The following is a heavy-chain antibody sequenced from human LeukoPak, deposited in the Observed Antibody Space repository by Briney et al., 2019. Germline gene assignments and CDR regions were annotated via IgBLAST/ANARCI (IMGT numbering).Heavy chain of an antibody. J-gene: IGHJ4*02. V-gene: IGHV3-72*01. CDR2: IRKKVNGYTT. D-gene: IGHD3-22*01. Sequence: GGSLRLSCAASGFTFSDHYMDWVRQAPGKGLEWVGRIRKKVNGYTTEYAASVKGRFTISRDDSKISLYLQKNSLKTEDTALYYCARVRDSDGYSYGYWGQGTLVTVSS. CDR3: ARVRDSDGYSYGY. CDR1: GFTFSDHY.